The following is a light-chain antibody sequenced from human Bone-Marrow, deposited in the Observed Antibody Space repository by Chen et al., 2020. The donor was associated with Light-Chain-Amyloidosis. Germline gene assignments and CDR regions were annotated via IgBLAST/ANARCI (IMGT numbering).Light chain of an antibody. CDR3: QVWDSGSNHWM. J-gene: IGLJ3*02. V-gene: IGLV3-21*02. Sequence: SFVLTPPPSVSVSPGQTAWIHCGGDDIESKSVHWYQRKPGQAPVLVGYDDSERPSGIPGRFSGFDSGNTATVTISRVEAGDEADYYCQVWDSGSNHWMFGGGTKLTVL. CDR1: DIESKS. CDR2: DDS.